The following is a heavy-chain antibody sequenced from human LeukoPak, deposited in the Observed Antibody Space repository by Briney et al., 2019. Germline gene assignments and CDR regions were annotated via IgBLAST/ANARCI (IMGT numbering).Heavy chain of an antibody. D-gene: IGHD4-17*01. CDR1: EVTFSTYA. CDR3: ARDPGVWTYGDNVKDY. CDR2: ISYDGSTQ. J-gene: IGHJ4*02. Sequence: VGSLRLSCAASEVTFSTYAMHWVRQAPGKGLEWVAVISYDGSTQYYADSVKGRFTISRDNSKNTLYLQMDSLRAEDTDVYYCARDPGVWTYGDNVKDYWGQGTLVTVSS. V-gene: IGHV3-30-3*01.